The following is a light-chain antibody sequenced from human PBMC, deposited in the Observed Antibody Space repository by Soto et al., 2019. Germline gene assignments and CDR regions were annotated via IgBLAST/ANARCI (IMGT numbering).Light chain of an antibody. V-gene: IGKV1-39*01. CDR2: AAS. CDR3: QQSYSTPLT. J-gene: IGKJ3*01. CDR1: QSISSY. Sequence: DIQMTQSPSSLSASVGDRVTITCRASQSISSYLNWYQQKPGKAPKXLIYAASSLQSGVPSRFSAIGSGTDGTINLSSLQPEDGETYDGQQSYSTPLTFGPGTKVDIK.